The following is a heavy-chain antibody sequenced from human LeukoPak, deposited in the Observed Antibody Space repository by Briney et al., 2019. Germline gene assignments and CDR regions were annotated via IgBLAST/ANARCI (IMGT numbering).Heavy chain of an antibody. Sequence: SETLSLTCTVSGYSISSGYYWGWIRQPPGKGLEWIGSIYHSGSTNYNPSLKSRVTISVDTSKNQFSLKLSSVTAADTAVYYCARGLRYDYVWGSYRYTGGYYFDYWGQGTLVTVSS. CDR1: GYSISSGYY. D-gene: IGHD3-16*02. J-gene: IGHJ4*02. CDR2: IYHSGST. CDR3: ARGLRYDYVWGSYRYTGGYYFDY. V-gene: IGHV4-38-2*02.